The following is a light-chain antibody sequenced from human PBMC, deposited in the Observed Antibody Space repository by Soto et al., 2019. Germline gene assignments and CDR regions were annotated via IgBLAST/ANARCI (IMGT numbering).Light chain of an antibody. CDR2: EVR. Sequence: QSALTQPASVSGSLGQSITISCTGTSGDVEGLNYVAWYQHHPGKAPKLIIHEVRNRPSGISIRFSGSKSGDTASLTISGLQTEDEADYYCSSYTSRTIPELIFGGGTQLTVL. CDR3: SSYTSRTIPELI. V-gene: IGLV2-14*01. CDR1: SGDVEGLNY. J-gene: IGLJ2*01.